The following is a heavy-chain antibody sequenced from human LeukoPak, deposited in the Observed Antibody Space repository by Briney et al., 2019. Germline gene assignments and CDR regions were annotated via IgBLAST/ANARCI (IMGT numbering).Heavy chain of an antibody. J-gene: IGHJ4*02. V-gene: IGHV1-18*01. CDR1: GYTFTTYN. CDR2: ISGYNGNT. Sequence: ASVKVSCKASGYTFTTYNINWVRQAPGQGLEWMGWISGYNGNTNYAQKLQGRVTMTTDTSTSTAYVELRSLKSDDTAVYYCASLYYGPGYDYWGQGTLVTVSS. D-gene: IGHD3-10*01. CDR3: ASLYYGPGYDY.